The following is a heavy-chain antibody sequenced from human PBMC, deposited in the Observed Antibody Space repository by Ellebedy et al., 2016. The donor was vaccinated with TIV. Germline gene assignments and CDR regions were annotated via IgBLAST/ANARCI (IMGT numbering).Heavy chain of an antibody. J-gene: IGHJ4*02. D-gene: IGHD3-16*02. CDR3: ARDKWIMITFGGVIDY. CDR2: ISYDGSNK. Sequence: GESLKISXAASGFTFSSYAMHWVRQAPGKGLEWVAVISYDGSNKYYADFVKGRFTISRDNSKNTLYLQMNSLRAEDTAVYYCARDKWIMITFGGVIDYWGQGTLVTVSS. CDR1: GFTFSSYA. V-gene: IGHV3-30*04.